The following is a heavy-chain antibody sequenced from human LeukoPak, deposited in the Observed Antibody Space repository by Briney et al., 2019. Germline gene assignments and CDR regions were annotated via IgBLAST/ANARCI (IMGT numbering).Heavy chain of an antibody. J-gene: IGHJ4*02. CDR1: GYTFIGYY. V-gene: IGHV1-2*02. Sequence: AAVKVAYKASGYTFIGYYIHWVRQAPGQGLEWMGWINPNSGGTNYEEKFQGRVTMTRDTSISTAYMELSRLRSDDTAVYYCARDASPFDYWGQGTLVTVSS. CDR2: INPNSGGT. CDR3: ARDASPFDY.